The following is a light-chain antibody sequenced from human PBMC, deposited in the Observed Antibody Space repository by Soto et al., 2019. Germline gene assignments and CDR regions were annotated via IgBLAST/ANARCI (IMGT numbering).Light chain of an antibody. CDR1: SSDVGGYNY. V-gene: IGLV2-14*01. Sequence: QSVLTQPASVSGSPGQSITISCTGTSSDVGGYNYVSWYQQHPGKAPKLMIYDASNRPSGISNRFSGSKSGNTASLTISGLQAEDEADYYCSSYTSSSTYVFGTGTKATVL. CDR3: SSYTSSSTYV. CDR2: DAS. J-gene: IGLJ1*01.